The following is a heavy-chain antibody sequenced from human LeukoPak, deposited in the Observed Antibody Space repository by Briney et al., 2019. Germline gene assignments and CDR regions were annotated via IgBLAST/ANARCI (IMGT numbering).Heavy chain of an antibody. J-gene: IGHJ5*02. CDR2: INPRGTST. D-gene: IGHD4-23*01. CDR3: ARDNSIHERGWWFDP. Sequence: ASVKVSCKASGYSFTSHYMHWVRQAPGQGLEWVGVINPRGTSTIYAEKFQGRIIMTRDMSTTTDYMELSSLKSDDTAVYYCARDNSIHERGWWFDPWGQGPLVTVSS. V-gene: IGHV1-46*01. CDR1: GYSFTSHY.